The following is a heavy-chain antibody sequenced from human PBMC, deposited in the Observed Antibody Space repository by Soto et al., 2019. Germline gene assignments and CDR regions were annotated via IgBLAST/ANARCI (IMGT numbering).Heavy chain of an antibody. J-gene: IGHJ3*02. CDR3: ARSCEWLLLLAAFDI. CDR2: ISYDGSNK. CDR1: GFTFSSYA. Sequence: GGSLRLSCAASGFTFSSYAMHWVRQAPGKGLEWVAVISYDGSNKYYADSVKGRFTISRDNSKNTLYLQMNSLRAEDAAVYYCARSCEWLLLLAAFDIWGQGTMVTVSS. V-gene: IGHV3-30-3*01. D-gene: IGHD3-22*01.